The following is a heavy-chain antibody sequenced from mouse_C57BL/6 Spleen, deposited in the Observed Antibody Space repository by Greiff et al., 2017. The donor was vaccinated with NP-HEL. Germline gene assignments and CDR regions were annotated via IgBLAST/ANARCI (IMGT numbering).Heavy chain of an antibody. CDR3: ARSGMVRDYAMDY. CDR1: GYTFTSYW. Sequence: VQLQQPGTELVKPGASVKLSCKASGYTFTSYWMHWVKQRPGQGLEWIGNINPSNGGTNYNEKFKSKATLTVDKSSSTAYMQLSSLTSEDSAVYYCARSGMVRDYAMDYWGQGTSVTVSS. J-gene: IGHJ4*01. D-gene: IGHD2-3*01. V-gene: IGHV1-53*01. CDR2: INPSNGGT.